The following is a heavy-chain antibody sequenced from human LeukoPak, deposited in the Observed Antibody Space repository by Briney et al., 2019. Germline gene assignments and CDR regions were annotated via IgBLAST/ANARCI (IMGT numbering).Heavy chain of an antibody. CDR3: ARDKSGNSGWYSYFDY. CDR2: INPNSGDT. CDR1: GYTFTGYY. V-gene: IGHV1-2*02. D-gene: IGHD6-19*01. J-gene: IGHJ4*02. Sequence: ASVKVSCKASGYTFTGYYMHWVRQAPGQGLEWMGWINPNSGDTNYGQKFQGRVTMTRDTSISTAYMELSRLRSDDTAVYYCARDKSGNSGWYSYFDYWGQGTLVTVSS.